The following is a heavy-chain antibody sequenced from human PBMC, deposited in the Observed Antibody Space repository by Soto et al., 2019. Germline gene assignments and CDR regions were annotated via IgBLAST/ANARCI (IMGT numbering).Heavy chain of an antibody. D-gene: IGHD7-27*01. Sequence: GGSLRLSCAASWFTFSGSAMHWVRQASGKGLEWVGRIRSKVNSYATAYAASVKGRFTISRDDSKNTAYLQMNSLKTEDTAVYYCTKTGDLAAFDIWGQGTMVTVSS. CDR3: TKTGDLAAFDI. CDR2: IRSKVNSYAT. V-gene: IGHV3-73*01. J-gene: IGHJ3*02. CDR1: WFTFSGSA.